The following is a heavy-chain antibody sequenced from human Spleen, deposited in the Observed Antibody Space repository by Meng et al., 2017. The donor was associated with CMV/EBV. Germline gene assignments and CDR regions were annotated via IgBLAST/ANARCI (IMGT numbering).Heavy chain of an antibody. CDR1: FSFSRYA. Sequence: FSFSRYAMNWVRQAPGKGLEWVSTISGGGGNTYYADSVKGRFTISRDNSKNTLYLEMNSLRAEDTAVFYCAKDGIEGYYDSSGYYDYWGQGTLVTVSS. CDR2: ISGGGGNT. J-gene: IGHJ4*02. D-gene: IGHD3-22*01. CDR3: AKDGIEGYYDSSGYYDY. V-gene: IGHV3-23*01.